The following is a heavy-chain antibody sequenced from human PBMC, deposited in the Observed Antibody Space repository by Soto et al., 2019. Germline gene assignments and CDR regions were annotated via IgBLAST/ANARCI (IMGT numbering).Heavy chain of an antibody. CDR2: IWYDGSKK. D-gene: IGHD3-3*01. V-gene: IGHV3-33*01. CDR1: GFTFSSFG. CDR3: ARDASYYSLWSGYYPSRNGMDV. Sequence: PGGSLRLSCAASGFTFSSFGMHWVRQAPGKGLEWVSLIWYDGSKKSYGDSVKGRFTISRDNSRNTVYLQMNSLRADDTAVYYCARDASYYSLWSGYYPSRNGMDVWGQGTAVTVSS. J-gene: IGHJ6*02.